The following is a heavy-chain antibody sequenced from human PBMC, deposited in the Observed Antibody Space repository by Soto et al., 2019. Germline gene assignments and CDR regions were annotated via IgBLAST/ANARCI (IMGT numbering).Heavy chain of an antibody. V-gene: IGHV4-61*01. Sequence: SETLSLTCSVSGGSVSDKTYYWSCIRQPTGQRLDWNGYVYDSGTTNYNPSLKRRVTISVDLSKNQFSLRLSSVTTADTAIYYCARTTAVPNSSRSRYSFDYWGQGTLVTVSS. D-gene: IGHD4-17*01. CDR3: ARTTAVPNSSRSRYSFDY. CDR1: GGSVSDKTYY. J-gene: IGHJ4*02. CDR2: VYDSGTT.